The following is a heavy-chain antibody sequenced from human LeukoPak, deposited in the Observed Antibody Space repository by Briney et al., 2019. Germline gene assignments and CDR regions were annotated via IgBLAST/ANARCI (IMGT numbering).Heavy chain of an antibody. CDR3: ARHAGSTVGATSYYYYYMDV. Sequence: SETLSLTCAVYGGSFSGYYWSWIRQPPGKGLEWIGEINRSGSTNYNPSLKSRVTISVDTSKNQFSLKLSSVTAADTAVYYCARHAGSTVGATSYYYYYMDVWGKGTTVTVSS. D-gene: IGHD1-26*01. V-gene: IGHV4-34*01. CDR2: INRSGST. CDR1: GGSFSGYY. J-gene: IGHJ6*03.